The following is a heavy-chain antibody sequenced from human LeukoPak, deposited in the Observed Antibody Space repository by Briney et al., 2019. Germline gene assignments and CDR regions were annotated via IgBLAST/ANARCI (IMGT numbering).Heavy chain of an antibody. Sequence: PGGSLRLSCAASGFTFSSFGMHWVRQAPGKGLEWVAIVWYDGSNRYYADSVKGRFTISRDNSKNTLYLQMNSLRAEDTAVYYCAKENSSGWYSHIQHWGQGTLVTVSS. D-gene: IGHD6-19*01. CDR2: VWYDGSNR. V-gene: IGHV3-33*06. J-gene: IGHJ1*01. CDR1: GFTFSSFG. CDR3: AKENSSGWYSHIQH.